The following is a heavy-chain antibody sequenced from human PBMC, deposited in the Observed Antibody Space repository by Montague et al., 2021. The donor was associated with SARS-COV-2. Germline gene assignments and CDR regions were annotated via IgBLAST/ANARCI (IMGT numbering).Heavy chain of an antibody. Sequence: SETLSLTCAVSGASIITPHYWSWVRQPPGKGLEWIGDIYDSASTNYNPSLTSRITMSVDTSKNQFSLQLKYVTAADTAVYYCARADSAALPPAVWGQGTLVTVSS. CDR1: GASIITPHY. CDR3: ARADSAALPPAV. CDR2: IYDSAST. V-gene: IGHV4-4*02. D-gene: IGHD2-15*01. J-gene: IGHJ4*02.